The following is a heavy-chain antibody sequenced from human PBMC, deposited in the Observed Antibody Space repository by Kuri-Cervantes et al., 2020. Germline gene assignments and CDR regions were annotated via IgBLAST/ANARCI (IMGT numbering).Heavy chain of an antibody. J-gene: IGHJ3*02. CDR1: GYTFTGYY. CDR2: INPNSGNT. Sequence: ASVKVSCKASGYTFTGYYMHWVRQAPGQGLEWMGWINPNSGNTGYAQKFQGRVTMTRNTSISTAYMELSSLRSEDTAVYYCARDQQLVWVAFDIWGQGTMVTVSS. CDR3: ARDQQLVWVAFDI. D-gene: IGHD6-13*01. V-gene: IGHV1-8*02.